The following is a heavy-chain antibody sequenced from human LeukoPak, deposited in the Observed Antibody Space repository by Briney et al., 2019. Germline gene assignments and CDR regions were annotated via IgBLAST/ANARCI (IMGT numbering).Heavy chain of an antibody. V-gene: IGHV1-18*01. CDR1: GYTFTSYG. CDR3: ARESPHYYDSSGYFDAFDI. J-gene: IGHJ3*02. CDR2: ISAYNGNT. D-gene: IGHD3-22*01. Sequence: GASVKVSCKASGYTFTSYGISWVRQAPGQGLEWMGWISAYNGNTNYAQKLQGRVTMTTDTSTSTAYMELRSLRSDDTAVYYCARESPHYYDSSGYFDAFDIWGQGTMVTVSS.